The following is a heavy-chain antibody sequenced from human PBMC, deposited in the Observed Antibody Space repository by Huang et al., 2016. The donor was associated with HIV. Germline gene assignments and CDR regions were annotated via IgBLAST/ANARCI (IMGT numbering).Heavy chain of an antibody. D-gene: IGHD3-10*01. Sequence: QIQLAQSGAEVKKPGASVKVYCKASGYTFTNYDINWVRQASGQGLEWMGWMNPKSGNVGYTKKFQGRVAILRNSSINTSYLEVTSLTSEDTAVYSCARGFGINYNHEAFDVWGQGTMVTVSS. J-gene: IGHJ3*01. CDR1: GYTFTNYD. CDR2: MNPKSGNV. V-gene: IGHV1-8*01. CDR3: ARGFGINYNHEAFDV.